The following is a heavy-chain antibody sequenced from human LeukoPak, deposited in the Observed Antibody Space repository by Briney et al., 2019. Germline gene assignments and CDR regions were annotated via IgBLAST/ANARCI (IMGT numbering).Heavy chain of an antibody. Sequence: GGSLRLSCAASGFTFSSYIMNWVRQAPGKGLEWVSYISSSSSTIYYADSVKGRFTISRDNAKNSLYLQMNSLRAEDTAVYYCAREPPRGSFDYWGQGTLVTVSS. V-gene: IGHV3-48*01. CDR3: AREPPRGSFDY. CDR1: GFTFSSYI. D-gene: IGHD1-26*01. J-gene: IGHJ4*02. CDR2: ISSSSSTI.